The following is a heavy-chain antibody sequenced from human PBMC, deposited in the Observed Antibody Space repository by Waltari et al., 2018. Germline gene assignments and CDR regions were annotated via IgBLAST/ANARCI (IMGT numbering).Heavy chain of an antibody. CDR3: ARDRGRGLYLDS. V-gene: IGHV4-4*02. J-gene: IGHJ4*02. Sequence: QLQLQESGPGLVKPSGTLSLTCAVSGDSLTTSDCWSWVRQSPGKGLEWIGQVRGDGRTNYTPSGASRVTISLDTSTNQYSLRVTSATAADTAVYYCARDRGRGLYLDSWGQGILVTVSS. CDR1: GDSLTTSDC. D-gene: IGHD2-15*01. CDR2: VRGDGRT.